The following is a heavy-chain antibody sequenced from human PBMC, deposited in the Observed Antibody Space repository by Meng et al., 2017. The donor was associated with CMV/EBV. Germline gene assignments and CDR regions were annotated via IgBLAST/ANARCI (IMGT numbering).Heavy chain of an antibody. Sequence: ASVKVSCKASGYTFTSYYMHWVRQAPGQGLEWMGIINPSGGSTSYAQKFQGRVTMTRDTSTSTAYMELRSLRSDDTAVYYCAQTIAAAGTSWFDPWGQGTLVTVSS. CDR3: AQTIAAAGTSWFDP. CDR1: GYTFTSYY. D-gene: IGHD6-13*01. V-gene: IGHV1-46*03. CDR2: INPSGGST. J-gene: IGHJ5*02.